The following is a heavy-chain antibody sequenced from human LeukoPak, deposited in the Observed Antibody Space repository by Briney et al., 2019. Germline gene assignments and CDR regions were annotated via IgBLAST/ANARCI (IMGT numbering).Heavy chain of an antibody. D-gene: IGHD1-14*01. V-gene: IGHV6-1*01. J-gene: IGHJ3*02. CDR1: GDSVSSSSAT. CDR2: TFYRSKWYN. Sequence: SQTLSLTCAISGDSVSSSSATWNWIRQSPSRGLEWLGRTFYRSKWYNDYAVSVKGRITINPDTSKNQFSLHLNSVTPEVTALYYCARGRFGSGEFGAFDIWGRGTVVTVSS. CDR3: ARGRFGSGEFGAFDI.